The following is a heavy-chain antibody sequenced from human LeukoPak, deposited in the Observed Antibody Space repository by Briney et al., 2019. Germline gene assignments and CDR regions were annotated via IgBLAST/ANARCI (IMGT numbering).Heavy chain of an antibody. CDR3: ARDSIAAAIDY. Sequence: GRSLRLSCAASGFTFSSYAMHWVRQAPGKGLEWVAVISYDGRNKYYADSVKGRFTISRDNSKNTLYLQMNSLTTEDTAVYYCARDSIAAAIDYWGQGTLVTVSS. CDR1: GFTFSSYA. CDR2: ISYDGRNK. V-gene: IGHV3-30*04. D-gene: IGHD6-13*01. J-gene: IGHJ4*02.